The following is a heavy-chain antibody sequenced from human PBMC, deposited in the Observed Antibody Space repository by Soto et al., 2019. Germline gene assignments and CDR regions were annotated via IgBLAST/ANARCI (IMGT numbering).Heavy chain of an antibody. CDR3: ARETPDELRYRLDP. CDR1: RVAFSSYS. J-gene: IGHJ5*02. Sequence: QVQMVQSGAVVKKPGSSVKVSCKASRVAFSSYSISWVRQAPGQGLEWMGRIIPIVAITNYAQKFKGRVTITADKSTCTAYMELIGLRSEETAVYYCARETPDELRYRLDPCGQGNLVTVSS. CDR2: IIPIVAIT. D-gene: IGHD3-9*01. V-gene: IGHV1-69*08.